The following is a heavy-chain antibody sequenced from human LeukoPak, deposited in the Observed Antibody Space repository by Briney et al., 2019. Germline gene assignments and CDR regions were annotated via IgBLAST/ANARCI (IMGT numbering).Heavy chain of an antibody. CDR2: MYYSGST. CDR3: ARQEDVRVTVVGGLILASPWFDP. Sequence: SETLSLTCTVSGDSISSGDYYWSWIRQPPGKGLEWIGYMYYSGSTYYNPSLKSRVTISVDTSKNQFSLKLTSVTAADTAVYYCARQEDVRVTVVGGLILASPWFDPWGQGSLVTVSS. J-gene: IGHJ5*02. CDR1: GDSISSGDYY. V-gene: IGHV4-30-4*01. D-gene: IGHD3-10*01.